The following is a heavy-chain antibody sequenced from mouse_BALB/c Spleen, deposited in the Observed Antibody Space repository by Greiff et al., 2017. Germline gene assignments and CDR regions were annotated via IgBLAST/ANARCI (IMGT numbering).Heavy chain of an antibody. CDR1: GFTFSSYG. V-gene: IGHV5-6-3*01. Sequence: EVHLVESGGGLVQPGGSLKLSCAASGFTFSSYGMSWVRQTPDKRLELVATINSNGGSTYYPDSVKGRFTISRDNAKNTLYLQMSSLKSEDTAMYYCARDRGLRRFDYWGQGTTLTVSS. CDR3: ARDRGLRRFDY. J-gene: IGHJ2*01. CDR2: INSNGGST. D-gene: IGHD2-4*01.